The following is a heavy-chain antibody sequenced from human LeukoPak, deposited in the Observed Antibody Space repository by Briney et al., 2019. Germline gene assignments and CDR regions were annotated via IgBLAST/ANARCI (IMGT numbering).Heavy chain of an antibody. D-gene: IGHD2-2*01. V-gene: IGHV1-18*01. CDR2: ISAYNGNT. CDR1: GYTFTSYG. J-gene: IGHJ4*02. CDR3: ARDFGGSSTSYPFDY. Sequence: ASVKVSCKASGYTFTSYGISWVRQAPGQGLEWMGWISAYNGNTNYAQKLQGRVTITTDESTSTAYMELSSLRSEDTAVYYCARDFGGSSTSYPFDYWGQGTLVTVSS.